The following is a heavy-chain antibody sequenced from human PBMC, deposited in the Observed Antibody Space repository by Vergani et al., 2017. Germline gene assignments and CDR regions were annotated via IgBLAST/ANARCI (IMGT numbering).Heavy chain of an antibody. Sequence: QVQLVESGGGVVQPGRSLRLSCAASGFTFSSYAMHWVRQAPGKGLEWVAVISYDGSNKYYADSVKGRFTISRDNSKNTLYLQMNSLRAEDTAVYYCARDPGYSSSWYGAFDIWGQGTMVTVSS. V-gene: IGHV3-30-3*01. CDR3: ARDPGYSSSWYGAFDI. CDR1: GFTFSSYA. CDR2: ISYDGSNK. D-gene: IGHD6-13*01. J-gene: IGHJ3*02.